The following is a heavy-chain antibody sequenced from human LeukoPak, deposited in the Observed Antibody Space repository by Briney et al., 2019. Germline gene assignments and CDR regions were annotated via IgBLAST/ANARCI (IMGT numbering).Heavy chain of an antibody. Sequence: SETLSLTCTVSGGSINSGGFYWTWIRQHPGKGLEWIGYSYYSGNTYYNPSLKSRVTISVDTSKNQFSLKLSSVTAADTAVYYCASRIAALDYWGQGTLVTVSS. V-gene: IGHV4-31*03. CDR3: ASRIAALDY. J-gene: IGHJ4*02. CDR2: SYYSGNT. D-gene: IGHD6-13*01. CDR1: GGSINSGGFY.